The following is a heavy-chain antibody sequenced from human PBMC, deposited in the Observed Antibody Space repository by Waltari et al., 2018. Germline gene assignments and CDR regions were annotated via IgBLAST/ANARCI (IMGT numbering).Heavy chain of an antibody. CDR3: ARGAYQPGRGYYFDY. CDR1: GGTFSRYA. CDR2: IIPIFGTA. Sequence: QVQLVQSGAEVKKPGSSVKVSCKASGGTFSRYAISWVGPAPGQGLEWMGGIIPIFGTANYAQKFQGRVTITTDESTSTAYMELSSLRSEDTAVYYCARGAYQPGRGYYFDYWGQGTLVTVSS. V-gene: IGHV1-69*05. D-gene: IGHD2-2*01. J-gene: IGHJ4*02.